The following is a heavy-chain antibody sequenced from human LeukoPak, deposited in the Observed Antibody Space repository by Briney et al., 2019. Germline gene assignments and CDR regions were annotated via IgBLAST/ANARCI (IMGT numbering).Heavy chain of an antibody. V-gene: IGHV4-59*01. Sequence: SETLSLTCTVSGGSISSYYWSWIRQPPGKGLEWIGYIYYSGSTNYNPSLKSRVTISVDTSKNQFSLKLSSVTAADTAVYYCARGGYSSSWNRKYGMDVWGQGTTVTVSS. CDR1: GGSISSYY. CDR2: IYYSGST. D-gene: IGHD6-13*01. J-gene: IGHJ6*02. CDR3: ARGGYSSSWNRKYGMDV.